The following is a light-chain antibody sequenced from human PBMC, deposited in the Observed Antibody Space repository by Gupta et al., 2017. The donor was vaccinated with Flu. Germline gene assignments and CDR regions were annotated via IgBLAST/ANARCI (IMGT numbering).Light chain of an antibody. V-gene: IGLV3-19*01. J-gene: IGLJ3*02. CDR3: NSWDGSGNHLV. CDR1: SLRAYY. Sequence: SSELTQAPNVSVALGQTVRITCQGDSLRAYYATWYQQRPGQAPVLVVFGKNNRPSGIPDRFSGSSSGTTASLTITGAQAEDEADYYCNSWDGSGNHLVFGGGTKLIVL. CDR2: GKN.